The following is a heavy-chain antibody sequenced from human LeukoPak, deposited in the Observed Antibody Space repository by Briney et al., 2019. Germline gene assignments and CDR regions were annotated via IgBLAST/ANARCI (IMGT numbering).Heavy chain of an antibody. J-gene: IGHJ4*02. Sequence: GESLKISCKGSGYSFTSYWIGWMRQMPGKGLEWMGVIYPGDSDTRYSPSFQGQVTISADKSISTAYLQWSSLKASDTAMYYCARRTSGIVQEYYFDYWGQGTLVTVSS. CDR3: ARRTSGIVQEYYFDY. CDR1: GYSFTSYW. D-gene: IGHD2/OR15-2a*01. CDR2: IYPGDSDT. V-gene: IGHV5-51*01.